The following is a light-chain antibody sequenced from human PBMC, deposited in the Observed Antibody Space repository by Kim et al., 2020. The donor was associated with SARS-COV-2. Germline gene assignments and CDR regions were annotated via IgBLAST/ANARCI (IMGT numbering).Light chain of an antibody. J-gene: IGLJ2*01. Sequence: SSELTQDPAVSVALGQTVSITCQGDSLRSYYATWYQQKPGQAPILVIYGKNNRPSGIPDRFSGSSSGNTASLTITGTQAGDGADYYCNSRDSNDNVVFGG. CDR1: SLRSYY. CDR2: GKN. V-gene: IGLV3-19*01. CDR3: NSRDSNDNVV.